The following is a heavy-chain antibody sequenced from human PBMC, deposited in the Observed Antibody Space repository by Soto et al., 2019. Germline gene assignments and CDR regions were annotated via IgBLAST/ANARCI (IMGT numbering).Heavy chain of an antibody. CDR2: ISGSGGST. J-gene: IGHJ6*03. CDR3: AKWKQLSYYYMDV. D-gene: IGHD6-13*01. CDR1: GFTFSSYA. Sequence: EVQLLESGGGLVQPGGSLRLSCAASGFTFSSYAMSWVRQAPGKGLEWVSAISGSGGSTYYADSVKGRFTISRDNSKNTLYLQMNSLRAEDTAVYYCAKWKQLSYYYMDVWGKWTTVTVSS. V-gene: IGHV3-23*01.